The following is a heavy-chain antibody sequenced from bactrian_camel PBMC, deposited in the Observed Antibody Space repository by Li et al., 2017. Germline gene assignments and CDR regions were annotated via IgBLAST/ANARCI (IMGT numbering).Heavy chain of an antibody. J-gene: IGHJ4*01. V-gene: IGHV3S53*01. Sequence: HVQLVESGGGSVQAGGSLRLSCVASTYIYSRSCMGWFRQVPGKEREGVAFIDSDGSASYADSVKGRFTASKDNAKNTLYLQMNSLQPEDTAMYYCAAALQPSDECLLIESRYQNWGQGTQVTVS. D-gene: IGHD2*01. CDR1: TYIYSRSC. CDR3: AAALQPSDECLLIESRYQN. CDR2: IDSDGSA.